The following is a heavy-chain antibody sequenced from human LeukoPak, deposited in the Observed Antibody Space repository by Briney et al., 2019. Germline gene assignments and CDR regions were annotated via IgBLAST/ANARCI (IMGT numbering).Heavy chain of an antibody. D-gene: IGHD4-11*01. CDR1: GFTFSSSW. Sequence: RGSLRLSCAASGFTFSSSWMYWVGQAPGKGLVWVSRINSDESITTYADSVKGRFTISRDNAKNTLYLQMNSLRAEDTAVYYCARGLVPGFLDYWGQGPADTVSS. CDR3: ARGLVPGFLDY. V-gene: IGHV3-74*01. CDR2: INSDESIT. J-gene: IGHJ4*02.